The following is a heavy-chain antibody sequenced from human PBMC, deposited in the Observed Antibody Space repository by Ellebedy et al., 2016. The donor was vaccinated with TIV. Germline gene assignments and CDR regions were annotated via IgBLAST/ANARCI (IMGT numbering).Heavy chain of an antibody. CDR1: GFSVSNNY. J-gene: IGHJ4*02. V-gene: IGHV3-66*01. D-gene: IGHD3/OR15-3a*01. Sequence: PGGSLRLSCVASGFSVSNNYMSCVRQAPGKGLEWVAASYSGSSTYYADFVKGRFTFSRDTSKNTLSFQMNNLRAEDTAVYYCAKGTFGRGRSGSLDSWGQGTLVTVSP. CDR3: AKGTFGRGRSGSLDS. CDR2: SYSGSST.